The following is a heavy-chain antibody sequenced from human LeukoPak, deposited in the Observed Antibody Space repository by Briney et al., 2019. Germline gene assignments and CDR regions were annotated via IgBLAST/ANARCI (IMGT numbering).Heavy chain of an antibody. D-gene: IGHD3-10*02. CDR2: LAHDGITR. CDR3: AKDVRAEGHRYFDD. V-gene: IGHV3-30*02. J-gene: IGHJ4*02. CDR1: RFILTNYG. Sequence: GGSLRLSCTVSRFILTNYGIQWVRQVPGKGLEWVAFLAHDGITRYFADSVKGRFTVSRDTSKNTVYLQMNGLRLEDTAVYYCAKDVRAEGHRYFDDWGQGTLVTVPS.